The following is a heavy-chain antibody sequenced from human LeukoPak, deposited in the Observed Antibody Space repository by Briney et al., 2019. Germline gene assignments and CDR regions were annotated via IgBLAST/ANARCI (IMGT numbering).Heavy chain of an antibody. CDR1: GFTFSSYA. CDR3: ARVPPGHYDSSGVTDAFDI. D-gene: IGHD3-22*01. V-gene: IGHV3-30-3*01. J-gene: IGHJ3*02. CDR2: ISYDGSNK. Sequence: GGSLRLSCAASGFTFSSYAMHWVRQAPGKGLEWVAVISYDGSNKYYADSVKGRFTISRDNSKNTLYLQMNSLRAEDTAVYYCARVPPGHYDSSGVTDAFDIWGQGTMVTVSS.